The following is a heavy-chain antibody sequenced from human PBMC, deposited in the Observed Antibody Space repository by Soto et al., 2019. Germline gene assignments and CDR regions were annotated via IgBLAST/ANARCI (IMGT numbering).Heavy chain of an antibody. CDR1: GNSIGSFF. Sequence: SETLSLTYSVSGNSIGSFFRSWIRQTPGKGLEWVGFIYDSGDTNYNPSLKSRVSISLDTSKSQFSLKLRSVTAADTAMSYCVSYRSHIYGDAFDIWGRGTMITVSS. CDR3: VSYRSHIYGDAFDI. D-gene: IGHD3-10*01. V-gene: IGHV4-59*01. CDR2: IYDSGDT. J-gene: IGHJ3*02.